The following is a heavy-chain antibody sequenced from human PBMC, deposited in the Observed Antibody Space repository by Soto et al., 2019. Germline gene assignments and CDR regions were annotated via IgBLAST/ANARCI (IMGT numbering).Heavy chain of an antibody. CDR2: MNHSGST. J-gene: IGHJ4*02. V-gene: IGHV4-34*01. D-gene: IGHD6-19*01. CDR1: GGSFTGYY. Sequence: SETLSLTCAVYGGSFTGYYWSWIRQPPGKGLEWIGEMNHSGSTHYNPSLKSRVTISLHTSKNQFSLKLSSVTAADTAVYYCAGSLIAVRDIINYWGPGTLVTVSS. CDR3: AGSLIAVRDIINY.